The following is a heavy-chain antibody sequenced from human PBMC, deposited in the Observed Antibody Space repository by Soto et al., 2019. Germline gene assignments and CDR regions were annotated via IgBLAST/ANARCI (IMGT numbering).Heavy chain of an antibody. J-gene: IGHJ6*03. D-gene: IGHD4-4*01. V-gene: IGHV4-59*01. CDR1: SDCIRSSY. CDR2: IYYSGST. CDR3: ARTPSDSSNYVPPFSYYCYIDV. Sequence: LLTLSLTWTVSSDCIRSSYFGGFRQPPGKGLEWIGYIYYSGSTNYNPSLKSRVTISVDTSKNPFSLKLSSVTAADTAVYYCARTPSDSSNYVPPFSYYCYIDVCEKRTTIAVSS.